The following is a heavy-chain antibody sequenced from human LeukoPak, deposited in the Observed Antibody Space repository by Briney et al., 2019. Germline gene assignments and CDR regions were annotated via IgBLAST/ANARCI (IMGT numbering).Heavy chain of an antibody. V-gene: IGHV3-7*01. CDR3: ARALDSSSSRYQAFEE. J-gene: IGHJ4*02. CDR1: GFTFSNYW. Sequence: GGSLRLSCSASGFTFSNYWMSWVRQAPGKGLEWVANIKQDESEKYYVDSVKGRFTISRDNAKSSLYLQMNSLRAEDTAVYYCARALDSSSSRYQAFEEWGQGTLVAVSS. CDR2: IKQDESEK. D-gene: IGHD2-2*01.